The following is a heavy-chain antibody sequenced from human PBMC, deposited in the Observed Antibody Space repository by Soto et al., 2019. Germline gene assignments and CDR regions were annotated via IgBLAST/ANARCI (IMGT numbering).Heavy chain of an antibody. J-gene: IGHJ6*02. CDR2: VSGRGGST. CDR1: GFTFNHYA. V-gene: IGHV3-23*01. CDR3: AKDSTVTTSLYFYYYGFDV. Sequence: VHLLESGGGLVQPGGSLRLACTASGFTFNHYAMSWVRQAPGKGLEWVSAVSGRGGSTKYEDSVKGRFIISRDNSNSTLYLQMDSLRREDTAVYYCAKDSTVTTSLYFYYYGFDVWGQVTTVTVSS. D-gene: IGHD4-17*01.